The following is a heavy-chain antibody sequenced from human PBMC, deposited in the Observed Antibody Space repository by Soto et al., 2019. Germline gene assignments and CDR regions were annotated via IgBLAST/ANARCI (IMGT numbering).Heavy chain of an antibody. D-gene: IGHD2-2*01. CDR3: ARDCGTSCYAYYYYYMDV. CDR2: IWYDGSNK. V-gene: IGHV3-33*01. CDR1: GSTFSSYG. J-gene: IGHJ6*03. Sequence: GGSLRLSCAASGSTFSSYGMHWVRQAPGKGLEWVAVIWYDGSNKYYADSVKGRFTISRDNSKNTLYLQMNSLRAEDTAVYYCARDCGTSCYAYYYYYMDVWGKGTTVTVSS.